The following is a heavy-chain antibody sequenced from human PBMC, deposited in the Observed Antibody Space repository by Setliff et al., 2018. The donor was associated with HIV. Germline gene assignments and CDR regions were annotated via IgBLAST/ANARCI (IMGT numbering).Heavy chain of an antibody. CDR1: GGSFSGYY. CDR3: ASSGYSYRKGYFDY. J-gene: IGHJ4*02. CDR2: IDHSGST. D-gene: IGHD5-18*01. Sequence: SETLSLTCAVYGGSFSGYYWSWIRQTPGKGLERIGEIDHSGSTNYNPSLKSRVTMSIDTSKNQFSLRLSSVTAADTAVYYCASSGYSYRKGYFDYWGQGTLVTVSS. V-gene: IGHV4-34*01.